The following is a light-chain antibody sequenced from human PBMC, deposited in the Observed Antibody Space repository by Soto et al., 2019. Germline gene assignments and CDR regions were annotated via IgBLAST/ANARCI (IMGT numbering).Light chain of an antibody. CDR1: QSVTSNH. CDR2: GAS. Sequence: EIVLTQSPGTLSLSPGDRATLSCRASQSVTSNHLAWYQQKPDQAPRLLIYGASSRATGIPGRFSGSGSGTDFTLTISRLEPDDFAVYYWQHYGSSPPRTFGQGTKVELK. V-gene: IGKV3-20*01. CDR3: QHYGSSPPRT. J-gene: IGKJ1*01.